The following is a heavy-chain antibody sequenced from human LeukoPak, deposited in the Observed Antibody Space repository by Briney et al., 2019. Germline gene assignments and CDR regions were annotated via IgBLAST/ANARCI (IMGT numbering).Heavy chain of an antibody. CDR2: ISWNSGSI. CDR1: GFTFDDYA. V-gene: IGHV3-9*03. Sequence: GGSLRLSCAASGFTFDDYAMHWVQQAPGKGLEWVSGISWNSGSIGYADSVKGRFTISRDNAKNSLYLQMNSLRAEDMALYYCAKDIQYYYDSSPGFDYWGQGTLVTVSS. J-gene: IGHJ4*02. CDR3: AKDIQYYYDSSPGFDY. D-gene: IGHD3-22*01.